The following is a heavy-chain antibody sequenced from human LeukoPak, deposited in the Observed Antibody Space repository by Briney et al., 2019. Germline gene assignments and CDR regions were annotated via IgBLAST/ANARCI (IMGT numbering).Heavy chain of an antibody. V-gene: IGHV3-7*03. J-gene: IGHJ4*02. CDR1: GFTFSSYW. CDR2: IKEDGSEK. D-gene: IGHD1-26*01. Sequence: PGGSLRLSCAASGFTFSSYWMSWVRQAPGKGLEWVANIKEDGSEKYNVDSVKGRFTISRDNAKNSLYLQMNSLRAEDTAMYYCAREFSGSNYGFPFDYWGQGTLVTVPS. CDR3: AREFSGSNYGFPFDY.